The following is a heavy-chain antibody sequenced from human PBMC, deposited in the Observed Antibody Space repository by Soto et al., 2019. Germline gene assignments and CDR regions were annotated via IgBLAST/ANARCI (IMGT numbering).Heavy chain of an antibody. CDR1: GGTFSSYA. J-gene: IGHJ5*02. D-gene: IGHD1-1*01. CDR2: IIPIFGTA. Sequence: QVQLVQSGAEVKKPGSSVKVSCKASGGTFSSYAISWVRQAPGQGLEWMGGIIPIFGTANYAQKFQGRVTITADESTSTAYMELSSLRSEDTAVYSCARVAAAGATSFNWFDPWGQGTLVTVSS. V-gene: IGHV1-69*12. CDR3: ARVAAAGATSFNWFDP.